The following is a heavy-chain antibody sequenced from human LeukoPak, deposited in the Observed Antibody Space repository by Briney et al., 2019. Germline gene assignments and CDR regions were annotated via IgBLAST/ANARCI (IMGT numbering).Heavy chain of an antibody. Sequence: ASVKVSCKASGYTFTSYGISWVRQAPGQGLEWMGWISAYNGNTNYAQKLQGRVTMTTDASTSTAYMELRSLRSDDTAVYYCARVIYCSSTSCEDRKYNWFDPWGQGTLATVSS. D-gene: IGHD2-2*01. CDR3: ARVIYCSSTSCEDRKYNWFDP. CDR2: ISAYNGNT. J-gene: IGHJ5*02. CDR1: GYTFTSYG. V-gene: IGHV1-18*01.